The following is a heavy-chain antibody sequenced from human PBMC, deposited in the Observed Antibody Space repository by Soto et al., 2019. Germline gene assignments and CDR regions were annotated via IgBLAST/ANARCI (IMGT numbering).Heavy chain of an antibody. Sequence: GESLKISCKGSGYSFTSYWIGWVRQMPGKGLEWMGIIYPGDSDTRYSPSFQGQVTISADKSISTAYLQWSSLKASDTAMYYCARLKDTATYYYYGMDVWGQGTTVTVSS. J-gene: IGHJ6*02. CDR1: GYSFTSYW. D-gene: IGHD5-18*01. CDR2: IYPGDSDT. V-gene: IGHV5-51*01. CDR3: ARLKDTATYYYYGMDV.